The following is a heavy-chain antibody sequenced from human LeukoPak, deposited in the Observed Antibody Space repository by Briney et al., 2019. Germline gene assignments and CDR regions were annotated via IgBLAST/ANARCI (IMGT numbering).Heavy chain of an antibody. J-gene: IGHJ4*02. D-gene: IGHD4-17*01. Sequence: HGESLKISCKGSGYRFPRYSIGWARQMPGKGLEGMGIIYPGDSDTRSRPSLQGQVTISADKSISTAYLQWSSLKSTDTDMYYCARLRDGDVGRPYYYDCWGQRILVTVSS. V-gene: IGHV5-51*01. CDR1: GYRFPRYS. CDR2: IYPGDSDT. CDR3: ARLRDGDVGRPYYYDC.